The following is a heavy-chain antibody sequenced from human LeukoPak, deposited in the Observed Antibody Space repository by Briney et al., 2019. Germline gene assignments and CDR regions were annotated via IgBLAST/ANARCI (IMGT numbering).Heavy chain of an antibody. V-gene: IGHV4-39*01. J-gene: IGHJ4*02. CDR2: IYYSGST. D-gene: IGHD6-13*01. CDR1: GGSISSSSYY. Sequence: SETLSLTCTVSGGSISSSSYYWGWIRQPPGKGLEWIGSIYYSGSTYYNPSLKSRVTISVDTSKNQFSLKLSSVTAADTAVYYCATTYSSSWSPFDYWGQGTLVTVSS. CDR3: ATTYSSSWSPFDY.